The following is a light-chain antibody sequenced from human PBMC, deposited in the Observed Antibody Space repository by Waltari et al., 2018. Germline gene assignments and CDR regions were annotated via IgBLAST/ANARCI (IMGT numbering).Light chain of an antibody. CDR2: WAS. CDR1: QSILFRSTNKNY. CDR3: QQYYSTPQT. Sequence: DIVMTQSPDSLAVSLGERATINCKSSQSILFRSTNKNYLAWYQQKSGQPPKLLIYWASTRESGVPDRFSGSGSGTDLTLTISRLQAEDVAVYYCQQYYSTPQTFGQGTKVEMK. J-gene: IGKJ1*01. V-gene: IGKV4-1*01.